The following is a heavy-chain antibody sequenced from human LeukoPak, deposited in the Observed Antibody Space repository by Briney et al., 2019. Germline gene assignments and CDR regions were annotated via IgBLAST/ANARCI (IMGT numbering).Heavy chain of an antibody. CDR2: ISSNGDST. V-gene: IGHV3-64D*06. CDR3: VKGLRYYDSSDTFDY. CDR1: GFTFSSYA. D-gene: IGHD3-22*01. J-gene: IGHJ4*02. Sequence: GGSLRLSCSASGFTFSSYAMHWVRQAPGKGLEYVSAISSNGDSTYYADSVKGRFTISRDNSKNTLYLQMGSLRAEDTAVYYCVKGLRYYDSSDTFDYWGQGTLVTVSS.